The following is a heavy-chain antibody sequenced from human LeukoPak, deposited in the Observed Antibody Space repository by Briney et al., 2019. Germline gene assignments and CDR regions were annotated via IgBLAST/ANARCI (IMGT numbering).Heavy chain of an antibody. D-gene: IGHD2-15*01. V-gene: IGHV3-21*06. CDR1: GFTFGSYS. CDR2: MSSGSTYI. CDR3: ARGRPTGASRVFVVQ. Sequence: GGSLRLSCAGSGFTFGSYSMTWVRQAPGKGLVCVSSMSSGSTYIYYADSVRGRFTISRDNPKSSLYLLMKSVRVDDAGVYYCARGRPTGASRVFVVQWGQGTLVTVSS. J-gene: IGHJ4*02.